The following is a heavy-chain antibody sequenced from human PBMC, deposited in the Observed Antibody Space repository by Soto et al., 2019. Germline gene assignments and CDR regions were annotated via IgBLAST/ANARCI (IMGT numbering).Heavy chain of an antibody. V-gene: IGHV4-39*01. CDR2: AYYSEST. CDR1: GASIRSSTYQ. CDR3: ARHRNWKVDY. Sequence: PSETLSLTCTVSGASIRSSTYQWGWIRQPPGRGLEWIGSAYYSESTYYNPSLKSRVTISVDTSKNKFSLKVSSVTAADTAVYHCARHRNWKVDYWGQGALVTVSS. J-gene: IGHJ4*02. D-gene: IGHD1-1*01.